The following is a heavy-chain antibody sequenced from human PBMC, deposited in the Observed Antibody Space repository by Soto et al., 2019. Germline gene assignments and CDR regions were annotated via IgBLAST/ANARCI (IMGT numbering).Heavy chain of an antibody. D-gene: IGHD3-10*01. V-gene: IGHV4-30-2*01. CDR3: ARGREEDYLFAGIDS. CDR1: GGSISSGGYS. Sequence: SETLSLTCAVSGGSISSGGYSWSWIRQPPGKGLEWIGYIYHSGSTYYNPSLKSRVTISVDRSKNQFSLKLSSVTAADTAVFYCARGREEDYLFAGIDSWGQGTLVTVSS. J-gene: IGHJ4*02. CDR2: IYHSGST.